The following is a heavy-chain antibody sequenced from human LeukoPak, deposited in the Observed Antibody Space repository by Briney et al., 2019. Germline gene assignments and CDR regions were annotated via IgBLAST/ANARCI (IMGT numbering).Heavy chain of an antibody. CDR3: ARHEDCSGGSCYHPFDP. D-gene: IGHD2-15*01. CDR2: IYPGDSDT. J-gene: IGHJ5*02. V-gene: IGHV5-51*01. CDR1: GYSFTSYW. Sequence: GESLKISCKGSGYSFTSYWIGWVRQMPGKGLEWMGIIYPGDSDTRYSPSFQGQVTISADKSISTAYLQWGSLKASDTAMYYCARHEDCSGGSCYHPFDPWGQGTLVTVSS.